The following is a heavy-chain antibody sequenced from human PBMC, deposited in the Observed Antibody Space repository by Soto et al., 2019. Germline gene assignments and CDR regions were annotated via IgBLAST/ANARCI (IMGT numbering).Heavy chain of an antibody. CDR2: IYYSGST. J-gene: IGHJ4*02. CDR1: GGSISSGDYY. D-gene: IGHD3-3*01. Sequence: SETLSLTCTVSGGSISSGDYYWSWIRQPPGKGLEWIGYIYYSGSTYYNPSLKSRVTISVDTSKNQFSLKLSSVTAADTAVYYCARVLYTLYDFWSGYPRPHYFDYWGQGTLVTVSS. V-gene: IGHV4-30-4*01. CDR3: ARVLYTLYDFWSGYPRPHYFDY.